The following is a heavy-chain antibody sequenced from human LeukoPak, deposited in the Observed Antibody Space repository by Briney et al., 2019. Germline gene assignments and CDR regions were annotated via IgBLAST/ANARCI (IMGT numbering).Heavy chain of an antibody. CDR1: GGSISSYY. Sequence: PSETLSLTCTVSGGSISSYYWSCIRQPPGKGLEWSGYIYYSGSTNYNPSLKSRVTISVDTYKNQFSLKLSSVTAADTAVYYCARHVRVSGYSYGVSFDYWGQGTLVTVSS. CDR3: ARHVRVSGYSYGVSFDY. CDR2: IYYSGST. D-gene: IGHD5-18*01. V-gene: IGHV4-59*08. J-gene: IGHJ4*02.